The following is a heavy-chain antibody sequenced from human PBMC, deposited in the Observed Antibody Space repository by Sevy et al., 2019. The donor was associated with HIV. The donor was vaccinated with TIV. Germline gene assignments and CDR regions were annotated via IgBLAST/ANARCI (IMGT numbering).Heavy chain of an antibody. D-gene: IGHD5-12*01. CDR2: ITRNSYEAYGGTT. CDR3: TRGLATADTPEYYFDY. V-gene: IGHV3-49*03. Sequence: FLRLSCTTSGFTFDDYAMSWFRQAPGKGLEWVAFITRNSYEAYGGTTDYAASVQGRFIISRDDSKSVAYLQMNRLKTEDTAVYYCTRGLATADTPEYYFDYWGQGTLVTVSS. CDR1: GFTFDDYA. J-gene: IGHJ4*02.